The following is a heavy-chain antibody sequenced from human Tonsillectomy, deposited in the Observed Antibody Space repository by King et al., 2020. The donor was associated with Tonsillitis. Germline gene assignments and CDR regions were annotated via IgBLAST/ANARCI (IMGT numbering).Heavy chain of an antibody. V-gene: IGHV1-8*02. CDR3: ASPPPGRLRWSDYYYGMDV. J-gene: IGHJ6*02. D-gene: IGHD5-12*01. CDR1: GYTFTSYD. Sequence: QLVQSGAEVKKPGASVKVSCKASGYTFTSYDINWVRQATGQGLEWMGWMNPNSGNTGYAQKFQGRVTMTRNTSISTAYMELSSLRSEDTAVYYCASPPPGRLRWSDYYYGMDVWGQGTTVTVSS. CDR2: MNPNSGNT.